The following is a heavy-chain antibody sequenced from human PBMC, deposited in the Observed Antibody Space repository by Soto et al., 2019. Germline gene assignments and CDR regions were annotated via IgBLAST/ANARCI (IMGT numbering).Heavy chain of an antibody. CDR2: ISTSGSPA. J-gene: IGHJ5*02. Sequence: PGGSLRLSCTVSGFAFRHNYLTWIRQAPGKGLEWLSYISTSGSPAYYADSVKGRFTISTDNAKKSLYLQMDSLRAEDTGVYYCATGGIYSEAWGQGTLVTVSS. CDR3: ATGGIYSEA. D-gene: IGHD2-15*01. CDR1: GFAFRHNY. V-gene: IGHV3-11*01.